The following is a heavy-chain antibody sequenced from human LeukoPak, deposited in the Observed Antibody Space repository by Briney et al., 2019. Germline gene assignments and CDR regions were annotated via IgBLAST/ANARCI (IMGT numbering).Heavy chain of an antibody. V-gene: IGHV4-34*01. CDR2: INHSGST. J-gene: IGHJ4*02. CDR3: ARDVAARWGVAY. Sequence: SETLSLTCAVYGGSFSGYYWSWIRQPPRKGLEWIGEINHSGSTNYNPSLKSRVTISVDTSKNQFSLKLSSVTAADTAVYYCARDVAARWGVAYWGQGTLVTVSS. D-gene: IGHD6-6*01. CDR1: GGSFSGYY.